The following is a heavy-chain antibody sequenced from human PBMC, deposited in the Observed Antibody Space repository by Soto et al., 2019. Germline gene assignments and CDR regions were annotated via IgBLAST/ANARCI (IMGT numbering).Heavy chain of an antibody. Sequence: PGGSLRLSCAASGFTFSSYAMSWVRQAPGKGLEWVSAISGSGGSTYYADSVKGRFTISRDNSKNTLYLQMNSLRAEDTAVYYCAKHWAEGFGELLIPARYFDYWGQGTLFTVSS. CDR3: AKHWAEGFGELLIPARYFDY. CDR1: GFTFSSYA. D-gene: IGHD3-10*01. CDR2: ISGSGGST. V-gene: IGHV3-23*01. J-gene: IGHJ4*02.